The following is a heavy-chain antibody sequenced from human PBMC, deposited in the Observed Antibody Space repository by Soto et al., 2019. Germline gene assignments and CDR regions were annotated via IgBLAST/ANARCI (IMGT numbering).Heavy chain of an antibody. CDR1: GFTFSSYS. J-gene: IGHJ3*02. Sequence: GGSLRLSCAASGFTFSSYSMNWVRQAPGKGLEWVSYISSSSSTIYYADSVKGRFTISRDNAKNSLYLQMNSLRDEDTAVYYCARDARPEYYYDSSGYYYEAFDIWGHGTMVTVSS. CDR2: ISSSSSTI. V-gene: IGHV3-48*02. CDR3: ARDARPEYYYDSSGYYYEAFDI. D-gene: IGHD3-22*01.